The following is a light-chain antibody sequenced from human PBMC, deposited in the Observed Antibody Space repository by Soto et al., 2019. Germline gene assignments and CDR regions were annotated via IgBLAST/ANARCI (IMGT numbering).Light chain of an antibody. CDR3: QVWDSSSDHYV. CDR1: NIGSKS. V-gene: IGLV3-21*04. J-gene: IGLJ1*01. CDR2: YDS. Sequence: SYELTQPPSVSVAPGKTARITCGGNNIGSKSVHWYQQKPGQAPVLVIYYDSDRPSGIPERFSGSKSGNTATLTISRVEAGEEADYYCQVWDSSSDHYVFGTGTKLTVL.